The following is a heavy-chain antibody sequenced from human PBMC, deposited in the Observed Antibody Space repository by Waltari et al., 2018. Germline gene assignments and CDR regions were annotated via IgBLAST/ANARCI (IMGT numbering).Heavy chain of an antibody. D-gene: IGHD6-13*01. CDR2: IYNSGSI. J-gene: IGHJ4*02. CDR1: GCSIGTYS. Sequence: QVQLQESGPGLVQPSETLSLSCTVSGCSIGTYSWNWVRQSPGKALEWLGYIYNSGSINYNPSLKSRVTISMETSKSQFSLRLSSVSAADTAVYYCAREGRRSTWYADLVGSFDSWGQGTLVTVSS. CDR3: AREGRRSTWYADLVGSFDS. V-gene: IGHV4-59*13.